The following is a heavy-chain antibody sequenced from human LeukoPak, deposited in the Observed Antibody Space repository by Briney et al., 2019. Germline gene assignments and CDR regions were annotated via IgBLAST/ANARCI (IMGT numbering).Heavy chain of an antibody. V-gene: IGHV3-7*01. CDR1: GFTFSSYW. CDR2: IKQDGSEK. CDR3: ARDRTIRYYGDKVGDFDY. Sequence: PGGSLRLSCAASGFTFSSYWMSWVRQAPGKGLEWVANIKQDGSEKYYVDSVKGRFAISRDNAKNSLYLQMNSLRAEDTAVYYCARDRTIRYYGDKVGDFDYWGQGTLVTVSS. J-gene: IGHJ4*02. D-gene: IGHD4-23*01.